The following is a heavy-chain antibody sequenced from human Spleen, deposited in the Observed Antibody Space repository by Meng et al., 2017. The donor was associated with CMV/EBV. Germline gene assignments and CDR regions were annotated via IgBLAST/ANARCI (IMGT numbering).Heavy chain of an antibody. D-gene: IGHD2-15*01. J-gene: IGHJ4*02. CDR1: ISSSSYY. V-gene: IGHV4-39*01. Sequence: ISSSSYYWGWIRQTPGKGLEWIGSMYYGGSTYYNPSLKSRVTLSVDTSKNQFSLGLSSVTVADTAVYYCARRHDCSGGSCYSDSGDFWGQGTLVTVSS. CDR3: ARRHDCSGGSCYSDSGDF. CDR2: MYYGGST.